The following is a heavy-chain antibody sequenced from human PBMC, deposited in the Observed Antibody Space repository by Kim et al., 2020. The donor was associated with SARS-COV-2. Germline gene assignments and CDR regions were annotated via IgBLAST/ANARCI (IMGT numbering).Heavy chain of an antibody. Sequence: AGSVKGRYTISRDNSKNRLYLQMKSLRAEDTAGYDCAKVESGIAVAATKYWGQGTLVTVSS. J-gene: IGHJ4*02. V-gene: IGHV3-23*01. D-gene: IGHD6-19*01. CDR3: AKVESGIAVAATKY.